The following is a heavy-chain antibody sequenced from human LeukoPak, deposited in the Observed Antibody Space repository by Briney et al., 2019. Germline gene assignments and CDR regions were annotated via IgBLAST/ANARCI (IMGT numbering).Heavy chain of an antibody. J-gene: IGHJ4*02. V-gene: IGHV4-4*07. CDR3: ARDLLDSGSYLTVDYFDY. CDR2: IYTSGST. Sequence: PSETLSLTCTVSGGSISSYYWSWLRQPAGKGLEWIGHIYTSGSTNYNPSLKSRVTMSVDTSKNQFSLKLSSVTAAATAVYYCARDLLDSGSYLTVDYFDYWGQGTLVTVSS. D-gene: IGHD1-26*01. CDR1: GGSISSYY.